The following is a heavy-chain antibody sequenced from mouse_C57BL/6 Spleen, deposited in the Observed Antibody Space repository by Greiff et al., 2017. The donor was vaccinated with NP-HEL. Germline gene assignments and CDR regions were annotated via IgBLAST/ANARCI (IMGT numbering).Heavy chain of an antibody. CDR2: IYWDDDK. CDR3: ARRKSSYWYFDV. Sequence: QVTLKVSGPGILQSSQTLSLTCSFSGFSLSTSGMGVSWIRQPSGKGLEWLAHIYWDDDKRYNPSLKSRLTISKDTSRNQVFLKITSVDTADTATYYCARRKSSYWYFDVWGTGTTVTVSS. J-gene: IGHJ1*03. CDR1: GFSLSTSGMG. D-gene: IGHD1-1*01. V-gene: IGHV8-12*01.